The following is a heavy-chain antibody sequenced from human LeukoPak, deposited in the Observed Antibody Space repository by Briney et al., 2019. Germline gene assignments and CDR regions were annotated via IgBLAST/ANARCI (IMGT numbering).Heavy chain of an antibody. J-gene: IGHJ4*02. V-gene: IGHV3-53*01. D-gene: IGHD3-22*01. Sequence: GGSLRLSCEVSGFSVAGNYMTWVRQVPGRGLEWVALIFSGDSTDYPDSVKGRFTISRDKSKNTLHLQMDSLRPEDTAMYYCALTYYFDRRGYSYFDYWGQGALVTVSS. CDR2: IFSGDST. CDR3: ALTYYFDRRGYSYFDY. CDR1: GFSVAGNY.